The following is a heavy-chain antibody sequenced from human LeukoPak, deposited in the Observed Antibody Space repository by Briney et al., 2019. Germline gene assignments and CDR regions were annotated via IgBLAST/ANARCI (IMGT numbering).Heavy chain of an antibody. CDR1: GYTFTSYD. CDR3: VRPHFYDSSSSSFDI. V-gene: IGHV1-8*03. D-gene: IGHD3-22*01. J-gene: IGHJ3*02. CDR2: MNPNSGNT. Sequence: ASVKVSCKASGYTFTSYDINWVRQATGQGLEWMGWMNPNSGNTGYAQKFQGRVTISRNTSISTAYMELSSLRSEDSAVYYCVRPHFYDSSSSSFDIWGQGTMVTVSS.